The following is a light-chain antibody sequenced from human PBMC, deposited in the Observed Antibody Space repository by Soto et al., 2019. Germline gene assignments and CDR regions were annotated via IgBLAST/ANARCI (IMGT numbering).Light chain of an antibody. CDR1: KSVGGT. J-gene: IGKJ4*01. V-gene: IGKV3-11*01. Sequence: EIVLTQSPATLSLSPGERATLSCRATKSVGGTLAWYQQKPGQAPRLLIYGVSNRASGIPARFSGSGSGTDFTLAISSLEPEDFASYYCHQRADWVTFGGGTRV. CDR3: HQRADWVT. CDR2: GVS.